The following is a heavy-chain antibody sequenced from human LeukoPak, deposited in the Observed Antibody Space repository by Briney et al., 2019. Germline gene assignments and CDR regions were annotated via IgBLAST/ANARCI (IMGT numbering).Heavy chain of an antibody. CDR3: ARGGSNWFDP. J-gene: IGHJ5*02. CDR2: INPNSGGT. Sequence: ASVKVSCKASGYTFTDYYMHWVRQAPGQGLEWMGWINPNSGGTGNAQKFQGRVTMTRDTSISTAYMELSSLRSDDTAVYYCARGGSNWFDPWGQGTLVTVSS. V-gene: IGHV1-2*02. D-gene: IGHD5-12*01. CDR1: GYTFTDYY.